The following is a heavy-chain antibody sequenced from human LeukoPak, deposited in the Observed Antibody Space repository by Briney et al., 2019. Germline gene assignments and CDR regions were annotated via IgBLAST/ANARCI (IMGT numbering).Heavy chain of an antibody. CDR1: GVSISSGGYY. D-gene: IGHD3-22*01. CDR3: ARVWFSSGPRYYFDY. J-gene: IGHJ4*02. Sequence: SETLSLTCSVSGVSISSGGYYWSWVRQHPGKGLEWIGVIYYSGSTNYNPSLKSRVTISVDTSKNQFSLKLSSVTAADTAVYYCARVWFSSGPRYYFDYWGQGTPVTVSS. V-gene: IGHV4-61*08. CDR2: IYYSGST.